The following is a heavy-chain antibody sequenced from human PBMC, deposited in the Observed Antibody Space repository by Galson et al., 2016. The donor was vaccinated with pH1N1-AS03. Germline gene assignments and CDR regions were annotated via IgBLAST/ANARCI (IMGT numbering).Heavy chain of an antibody. V-gene: IGHV3-30*18. CDR1: GFTFSGYG. J-gene: IGHJ3*02. CDR2: ISHNGDTK. CDR3: AKERGARDAYDI. Sequence: SCAVSGFTFSGYGMHWVRQAPGKGLEWVALISHNGDTKFYEDSVKGRFTISRDNSKNTLYLQMDSLRPEDTTVYSCAKERGARDAYDIWGQGTMVTVSS. D-gene: IGHD4-17*01.